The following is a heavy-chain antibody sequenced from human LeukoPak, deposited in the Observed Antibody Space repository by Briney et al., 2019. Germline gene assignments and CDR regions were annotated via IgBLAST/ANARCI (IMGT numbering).Heavy chain of an antibody. CDR3: ARDHDSSGYQDY. J-gene: IGHJ4*02. D-gene: IGHD3-22*01. CDR1: GGSISSYY. V-gene: IGHV4-59*01. CDR2: IYYSGST. Sequence: SQTLSLTCTVSGGSISSYYWSWIRQPPGKGLEWIGYIYYSGSTNYNPSLKSRVTISVDTSKNQFSLKLSSVTAADTAVYYCARDHDSSGYQDYWGQGTLVTVSS.